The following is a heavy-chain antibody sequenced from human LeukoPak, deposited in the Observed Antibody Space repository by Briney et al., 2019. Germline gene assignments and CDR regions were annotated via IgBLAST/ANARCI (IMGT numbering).Heavy chain of an antibody. V-gene: IGHV4-59*08. CDR3: ARRASGTYSYYFDS. J-gene: IGHJ4*02. D-gene: IGHD1-26*01. CDR1: GGSISSYY. CDR2: IYYSGST. Sequence: SETLSLTCTVSGGSISSYYWTWIRQSPGKGLEWIGYIYYSGSTNYNPSLKSRVTISVDTSKNQFSLKLTSVTAADTALYYCARRASGTYSYYFDSWSQGTLVTVSS.